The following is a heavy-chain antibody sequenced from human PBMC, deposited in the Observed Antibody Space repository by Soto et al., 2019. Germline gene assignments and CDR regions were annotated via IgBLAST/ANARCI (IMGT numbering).Heavy chain of an antibody. Sequence: GGSLRLSCAASGFTFSNYAMHWVRQAPGKGLEWVAVISYDGSNKYYADSVKGRFTISRDNSKNTLYLQLNSLRAEDTTVYYCARDTYGMDVWGQGTSVTVSS. CDR2: ISYDGSNK. CDR1: GFTFSNYA. V-gene: IGHV3-30-3*01. J-gene: IGHJ6*02. CDR3: ARDTYGMDV.